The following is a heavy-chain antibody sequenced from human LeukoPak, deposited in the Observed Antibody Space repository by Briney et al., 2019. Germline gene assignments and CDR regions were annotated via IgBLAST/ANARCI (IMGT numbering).Heavy chain of an antibody. CDR2: ISAYNDNT. V-gene: IGHV1-18*01. Sequence: GASVKVSCKASGYTFTDYGISWVRQAPGQGLEWMGWISAYNDNTNYAQKFQGRVTMTTDISTSTAYMELRTHRYDDTAVYYCARHCSSGTCYFFTCGEGTLVTVSS. D-gene: IGHD2-15*01. CDR1: GYTFTDYG. J-gene: IGHJ5*02. CDR3: ARHCSSGTCYFFT.